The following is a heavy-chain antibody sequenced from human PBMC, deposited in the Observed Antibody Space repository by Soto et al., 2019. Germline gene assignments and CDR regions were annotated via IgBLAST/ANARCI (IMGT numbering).Heavy chain of an antibody. D-gene: IGHD1-26*01. CDR3: ARENLGGGSPPLDY. J-gene: IGHJ4*02. V-gene: IGHV3-48*01. Sequence: GGSLRLSCAASGFTFSSYSMNWVRQAPGKGLEWVSYISSSSSTIYYADSVKGRFTISRDNAKNSLYLQMNSLRAEDTAVYYCARENLGGGSPPLDYWGQGTLVTGS. CDR2: ISSSSSTI. CDR1: GFTFSSYS.